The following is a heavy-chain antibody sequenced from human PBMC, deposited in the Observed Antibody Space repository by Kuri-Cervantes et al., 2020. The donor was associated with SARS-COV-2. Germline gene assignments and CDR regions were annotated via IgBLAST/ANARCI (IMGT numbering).Heavy chain of an antibody. J-gene: IGHJ6*03. D-gene: IGHD3/OR15-3a*01. V-gene: IGHV4-34*01. CDR3: ARHRKIYDYWGGRGYFYYYMDV. Sequence: SQTLSLTCAVYGGSFSGYYWSWIRQPPGKGLEWIGEINHSGSTNYNPSLKSRVTISVDTSKNQFSLEVTSVTAADTAVYYCARHRKIYDYWGGRGYFYYYMDVCGKGTAVTVSS. CDR2: INHSGST. CDR1: GGSFSGYY.